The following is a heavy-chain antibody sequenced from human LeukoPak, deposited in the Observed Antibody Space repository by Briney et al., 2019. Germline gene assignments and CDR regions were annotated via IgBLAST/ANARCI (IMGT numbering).Heavy chain of an antibody. Sequence: ASVKVSCKASGYTFTSYYMHWVRQAPGQGLEWMGIINPSGGSTSYAQKFQGRVTMTRDTSTSTVYMELSSLRSEDTVVYYCARGSTMVRGIRFPFDYWGQGTLVTVSS. D-gene: IGHD3-10*01. CDR1: GYTFTSYY. CDR3: ARGSTMVRGIRFPFDY. J-gene: IGHJ4*02. CDR2: INPSGGST. V-gene: IGHV1-46*01.